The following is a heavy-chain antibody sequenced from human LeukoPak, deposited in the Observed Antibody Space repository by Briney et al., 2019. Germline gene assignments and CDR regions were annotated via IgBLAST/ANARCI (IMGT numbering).Heavy chain of an antibody. Sequence: SVTQSLTCSVSGRPICSSSYYWGWIRQPPAKGVEWNGSIYHSGSTNYNPPLKTRVPISVARSKNQFSLKLSSVTAADTAVYYCARSRGGYSNWFDPWGQGTLVTVS. CDR2: IYHSGST. CDR1: GRPICSSSYY. V-gene: IGHV4-39*07. J-gene: IGHJ5*02. CDR3: ARSRGGYSNWFDP. D-gene: IGHD3-22*01.